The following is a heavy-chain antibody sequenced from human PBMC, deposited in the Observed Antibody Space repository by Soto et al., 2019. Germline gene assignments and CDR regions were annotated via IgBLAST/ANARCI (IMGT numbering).Heavy chain of an antibody. CDR3: ARDRPYCRSSSWYGGEQYYDYYGMDV. D-gene: IGHD2-2*01. Sequence: QVQLQESGPGLLKPSQTLSLTCTVSGGSISSGGYYWSWIRQHPGKGRESIWYIYYSGSTYYNPTLKSRVTISIDTSKNQRYNELSSVTAADTAVCYCARDRPYCRSSSWYGGEQYYDYYGMDVWGQGTTVTVSS. J-gene: IGHJ6*02. V-gene: IGHV4-31*03. CDR1: GGSISSGGYY. CDR2: IYYSGST.